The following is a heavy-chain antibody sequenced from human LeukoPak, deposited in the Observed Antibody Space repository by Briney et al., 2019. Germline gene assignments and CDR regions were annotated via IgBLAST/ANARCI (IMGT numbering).Heavy chain of an antibody. CDR2: MNPNSGNT. J-gene: IGHJ5*02. V-gene: IGHV1-8*01. CDR1: GYTFTSYD. D-gene: IGHD3-3*01. CDR3: ARGRIFGVVNRRKGKNNTNWFDP. Sequence: ASVRVSCKASGYTFTSYDINWVRQATGQGLEWMGWMNPNSGNTGYAQQFQGRVTMTRNTSISTAYMELSSLRSEDTAVYYCARGRIFGVVNRRKGKNNTNWFDPWGQGTLVTVSS.